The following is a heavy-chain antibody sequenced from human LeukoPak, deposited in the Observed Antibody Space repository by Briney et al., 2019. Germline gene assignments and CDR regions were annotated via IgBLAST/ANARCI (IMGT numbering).Heavy chain of an antibody. J-gene: IGHJ4*02. CDR3: AKAPVTSCRGAFCYPFDS. CDR2: TSSSDAGK. Sequence: GGSLRLSCAASGFTFSNAWMSWVRRAPGKGLEWVSATSSSDAGKYYADSVRGRFTISRDNSRNTMYLQMNSLRAEDAAVYYCAKAPVTSCRGAFCYPFDSWGQGTVVTVSS. CDR1: GFTFSNAW. D-gene: IGHD2-15*01. V-gene: IGHV3-23*01.